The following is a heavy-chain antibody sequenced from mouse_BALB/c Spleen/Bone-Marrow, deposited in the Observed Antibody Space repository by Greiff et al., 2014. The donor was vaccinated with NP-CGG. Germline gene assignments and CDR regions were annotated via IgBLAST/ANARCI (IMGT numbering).Heavy chain of an antibody. CDR2: IDPANGNT. CDR3: ARSPGKVNY. Sequence: EVQLQQSGAELVKPGASVKLSCTASGFNIKDSYIHWMKRRPEQGLEWIGRIDPANGNTNYDPKFQGKATITADTSSNTAYLHLNSLTSEDTAVYYCARSPGKVNYWGQGTLVTVSA. J-gene: IGHJ3*01. D-gene: IGHD1-3*01. CDR1: GFNIKDSY. V-gene: IGHV14-3*02.